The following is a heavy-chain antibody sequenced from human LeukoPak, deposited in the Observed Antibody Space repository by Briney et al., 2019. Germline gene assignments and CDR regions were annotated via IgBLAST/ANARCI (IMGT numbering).Heavy chain of an antibody. J-gene: IGHJ6*03. CDR1: GFTFSSYW. CDR3: AKNYYMDV. Sequence: PGGSLRLSCAASGFTFSSYWMSWVRQAPGKGLEWVSFHGGGATYYADSVRARFTISRDNSKNTLSLQINSLRAEDTALYYCAKNYYMDVWGKGTTVTVSS. CDR2: FHGGGAT. V-gene: IGHV3-23*01.